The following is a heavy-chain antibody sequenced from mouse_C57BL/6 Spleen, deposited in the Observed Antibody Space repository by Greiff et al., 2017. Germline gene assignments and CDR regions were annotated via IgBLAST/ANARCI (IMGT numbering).Heavy chain of an antibody. Sequence: KQSCKASGYTFTSYWMHWVKQRPGRGLEWIGRIDPNSGGTKYNEKFKSKATLTVDKPSSTAYMQLSSLTSEDSAVYYCALYYGSSYDAMDYWGQGTSVTVSS. J-gene: IGHJ4*01. V-gene: IGHV1-72*01. CDR3: ALYYGSSYDAMDY. CDR2: IDPNSGGT. CDR1: GYTFTSYW. D-gene: IGHD1-1*01.